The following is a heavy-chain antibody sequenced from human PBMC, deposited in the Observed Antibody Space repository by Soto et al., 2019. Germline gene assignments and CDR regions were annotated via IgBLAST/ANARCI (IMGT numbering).Heavy chain of an antibody. CDR3: ARDLWVVGYYYGMDV. J-gene: IGHJ6*02. D-gene: IGHD2-15*01. CDR2: IWYDGSNK. Sequence: PGGSLRLSCAASGFTFSSYGMHWVRQAPGKGLEWVAVIWYDGSNKYYADSVKGRFTISRDNSKNTLYLQMNSLRAEDTAVYYCARDLWVVGYYYGMDVWGQGTTVTVSS. V-gene: IGHV3-33*01. CDR1: GFTFSSYG.